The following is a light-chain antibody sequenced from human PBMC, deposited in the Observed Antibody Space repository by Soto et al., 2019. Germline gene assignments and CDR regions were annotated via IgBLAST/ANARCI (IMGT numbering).Light chain of an antibody. CDR1: SSNIGAGYD. V-gene: IGLV1-40*01. CDR3: QSYDSSLSASV. J-gene: IGLJ2*01. Sequence: QSVLTQPPSVSGAPGQRVTISCTGSSSNIGAGYDVHWYQQLPGTAPKLLIYANTNRLSGVPDRFSGSKSGTSASLAITGLQSEDEADYYCQSYDSSLSASVFGGGTKVTVL. CDR2: ANT.